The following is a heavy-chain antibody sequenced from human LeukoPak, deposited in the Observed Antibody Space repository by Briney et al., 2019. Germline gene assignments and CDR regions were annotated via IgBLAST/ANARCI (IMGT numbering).Heavy chain of an antibody. CDR3: VRAHVAAGLALDL. CDR1: GFTFSGYD. CDR2: IGIPGDT. V-gene: IGHV3-13*01. Sequence: GGSLRISCAASGFTFSGYDMHWVRQATGKGLEWVSGIGIPGDTYYPGSVKGRFTISRENAKNSFYLQMNSLRVEDTAVYYCVRAHVAAGLALDLWGQGTMVTVSS. J-gene: IGHJ3*01. D-gene: IGHD6-25*01.